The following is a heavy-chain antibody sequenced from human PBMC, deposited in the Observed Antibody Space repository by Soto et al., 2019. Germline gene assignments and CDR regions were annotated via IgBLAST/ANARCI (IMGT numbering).Heavy chain of an antibody. Sequence: QVQLVQSGAEVKKPGSSVRVSCKASGDTFTFYSLNWVRQAPGLGLEWMGRINPILSMSNYAQRFQGRVTMTADKSTSPAYMELSSLRSEDTAMYYCASRYGSGYRAFDYWGQGALGTVSS. CDR3: ASRYGSGYRAFDY. D-gene: IGHD3-10*01. CDR1: GDTFTFYS. CDR2: INPILSMS. J-gene: IGHJ4*02. V-gene: IGHV1-69*02.